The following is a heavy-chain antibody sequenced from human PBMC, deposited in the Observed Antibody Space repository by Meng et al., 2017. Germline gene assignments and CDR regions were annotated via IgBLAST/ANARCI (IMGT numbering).Heavy chain of an antibody. CDR3: AREAHLGTFGGVMAPAIDY. D-gene: IGHD3-16*01. CDR1: GFTFSSYD. V-gene: IGHV3-13*01. J-gene: IGHJ4*02. CDR2: IGTAGDT. Sequence: GGSLRLSCAASGFTFSSYDMHWVRHATGKGLEWVSAIGTAGDTYYTGSVKGRFTISRENAKNSLYLQMNSLRAGDTAVYYCAREAHLGTFGGVMAPAIDYWGQGTLVTVSS.